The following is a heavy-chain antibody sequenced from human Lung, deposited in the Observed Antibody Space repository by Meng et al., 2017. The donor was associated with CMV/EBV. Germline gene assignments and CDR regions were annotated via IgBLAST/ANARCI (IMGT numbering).Heavy chain of an antibody. D-gene: IGHD2-15*01. CDR1: GSISRDGYY. V-gene: IGHV4-30-4*01. Sequence: GSISRDGYYWSWIRQPPGKGLEWIGSIYDSGRTYYNPSLKSRLTISVDTSKTQLSLKLSSVTAADTAIYYCARGVPAATPYYKDFDYWGPGTLVTVSS. CDR3: ARGVPAATPYYKDFDY. CDR2: IYDSGRT. J-gene: IGHJ4*02.